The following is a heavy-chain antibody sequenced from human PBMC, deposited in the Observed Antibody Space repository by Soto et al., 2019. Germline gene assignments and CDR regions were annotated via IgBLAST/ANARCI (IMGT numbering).Heavy chain of an antibody. J-gene: IGHJ6*02. CDR1: GFTFSSYA. Sequence: EVQLLESGGGLVQPGGSLRLSCAASGFTFSSYAMSRVRQAPGKGLEWVSAISGSGGSTYYADSVKGRFTISRDNSKNTLYLQMNSLRAEDTAVYYCAKKQQPPNYGMDVWGQGTTVTVSS. V-gene: IGHV3-23*01. D-gene: IGHD1-1*01. CDR3: AKKQQPPNYGMDV. CDR2: ISGSGGST.